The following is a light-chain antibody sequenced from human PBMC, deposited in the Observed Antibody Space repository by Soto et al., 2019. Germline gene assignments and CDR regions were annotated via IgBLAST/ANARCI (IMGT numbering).Light chain of an antibody. V-gene: IGKV3-11*01. CDR3: QQHSHWPPWT. Sequence: EVVLTQSPATLSLSPGERATLSCRASENVRTFVDWYQQKPGQAPRLPIHGASNRATGIPARFSGSGSGTDFTLTISNLEPEDFAVYYCQQHSHWPPWTLGQGTKVDIK. CDR2: GAS. J-gene: IGKJ1*01. CDR1: ENVRTF.